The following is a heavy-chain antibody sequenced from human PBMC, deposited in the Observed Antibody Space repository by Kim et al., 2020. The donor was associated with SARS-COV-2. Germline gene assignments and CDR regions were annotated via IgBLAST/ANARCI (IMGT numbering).Heavy chain of an antibody. Sequence: SETLSLTCTVSGGSISSGGYYWSWIRQHPGKGLEWIGYIYYSGSTYYNPSLKSRVTISVDTSKNQFSLKLSSVTAADMAVYYCARHPVELRFLGGGWGWFDPWGQGTLVTVSS. V-gene: IGHV4-31*03. CDR3: ARHPVELRFLGGGWGWFDP. CDR2: IYYSGST. D-gene: IGHD3-3*01. J-gene: IGHJ5*02. CDR1: GGSISSGGYY.